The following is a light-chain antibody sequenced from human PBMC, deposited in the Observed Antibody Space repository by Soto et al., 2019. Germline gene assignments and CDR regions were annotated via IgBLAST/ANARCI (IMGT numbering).Light chain of an antibody. J-gene: IGKJ1*01. V-gene: IGKV3-15*01. CDR2: GAS. CDR1: QSVSSN. Sequence: EIVMTQSPATLSASPGERATLDCMASQSVSSNLAWYQQKPGQAPKLLIYGASTRATGIPARFSGSGSGTEFTLTISSLQSEDFAVYYCQQYNNWPWTFGQGTKVEIK. CDR3: QQYNNWPWT.